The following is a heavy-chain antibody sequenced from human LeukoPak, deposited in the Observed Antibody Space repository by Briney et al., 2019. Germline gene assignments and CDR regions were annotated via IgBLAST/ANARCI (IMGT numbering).Heavy chain of an antibody. V-gene: IGHV3-21*01. Sequence: GGSLRLSCAASGFTFSSYSMNWVRQAPGKGLEWVSSISSSSYIYYADSVKGRFTISRDNAKNSLYLQMNGLRAEDTAVYYCARAQSFRHDYWGQGTLVTVSS. CDR2: ISSSSYI. CDR3: ARAQSFRHDY. J-gene: IGHJ4*02. CDR1: GFTFSSYS.